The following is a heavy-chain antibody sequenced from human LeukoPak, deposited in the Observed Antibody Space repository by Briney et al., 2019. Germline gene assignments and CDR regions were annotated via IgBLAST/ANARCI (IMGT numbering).Heavy chain of an antibody. D-gene: IGHD1-26*01. CDR1: GFTFSSYN. CDR2: ITSSSRYI. CDR3: ARDPYSGSYGDYYYYYMDV. V-gene: IGHV3-21*01. J-gene: IGHJ6*03. Sequence: GGSLRLSCAVSGFTFSSYNMNLVRQAPGKGLEWVSSITSSSRYIYYADSVKGRFTISRDNAKSSLYLQMNSLRAEDTAVYYCARDPYSGSYGDYYYYYMDVWGKGTTVTISS.